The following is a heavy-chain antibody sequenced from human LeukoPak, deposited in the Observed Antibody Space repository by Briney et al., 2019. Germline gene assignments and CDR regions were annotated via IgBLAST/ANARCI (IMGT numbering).Heavy chain of an antibody. V-gene: IGHV3-23*01. CDR3: AKEGYYEGDPFDI. CDR2: ISCSGGST. D-gene: IGHD3-22*01. J-gene: IGHJ3*02. Sequence: GGSLRLSCAASGFTFSSYRMSWVRQAPGKGLEGGSAISCSGGSTYYADSVKGRFTISRDNSKNTLYLQMNSLRAEDTAVYSCAKEGYYEGDPFDIWGQGTLVTVSS. CDR1: GFTFSSYR.